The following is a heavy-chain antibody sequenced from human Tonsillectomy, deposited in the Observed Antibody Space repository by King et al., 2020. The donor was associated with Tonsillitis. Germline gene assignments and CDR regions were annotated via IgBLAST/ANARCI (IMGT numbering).Heavy chain of an antibody. Sequence: LQLQESGPGLLKPSETLSLTCTVSRGSISSSSYYWGWVRQTPGKWREGIGSISYSGSADSNPFLNSRVTISVDTSQNQFSLKLSSVTAADTAVYYCARLTLTIFYFYYMDVWGKGTTVTVSS. V-gene: IGHV4-39*01. CDR3: ARLTLTIFYFYYMDV. CDR2: ISYSGSA. CDR1: RGSISSSSYY. J-gene: IGHJ6*03. D-gene: IGHD4-11*01.